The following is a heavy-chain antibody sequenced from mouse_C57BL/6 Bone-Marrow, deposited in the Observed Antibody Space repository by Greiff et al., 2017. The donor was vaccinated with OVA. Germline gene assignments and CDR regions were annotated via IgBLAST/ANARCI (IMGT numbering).Heavy chain of an antibody. CDR3: ARSRNLRWLLPY. Sequence: QQSCKASGYTFTCYWMHWVKQRPGRGLEWIGRIDPNSGGTKYNEKFKSKATLTVDKPSSTAYMQLSSLTSEDSAVYYCARSRNLRWLLPYWGQGTTLTVSS. V-gene: IGHV1-72*01. D-gene: IGHD2-3*01. CDR2: IDPNSGGT. CDR1: GYTFTCYW. J-gene: IGHJ2*01.